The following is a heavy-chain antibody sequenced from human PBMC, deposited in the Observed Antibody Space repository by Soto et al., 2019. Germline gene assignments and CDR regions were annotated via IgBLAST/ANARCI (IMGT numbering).Heavy chain of an antibody. J-gene: IGHJ6*03. CDR3: ASAQWLGTPGYYYMDV. V-gene: IGHV4-59*08. CDR2: IYYSGST. D-gene: IGHD6-19*01. Sequence: PSETLSLTCTVSGGSISSYYWSWIRQPPGKGLEWIGYIYYSGSTNYNPSLKSRVTISVDTSKNQFSLKLSSVTAADTAVYYCASAQWLGTPGYYYMDVWGKGTTVTVSS. CDR1: GGSISSYY.